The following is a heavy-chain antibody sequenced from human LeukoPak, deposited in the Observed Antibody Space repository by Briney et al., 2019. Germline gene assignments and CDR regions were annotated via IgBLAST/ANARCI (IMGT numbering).Heavy chain of an antibody. CDR1: GFTFSSYW. CDR3: VREGGVSGYYLREY. J-gene: IGHJ4*02. D-gene: IGHD5-12*01. Sequence: PGGSLRLSCAASGFTFSSYWMSWVRQAPGKGLEWVAHIYQGGSHEHYMDSVKARFIISRDNAKNSLSLQMDSLRAEDRAVYYCVREGGVSGYYLREYWGGGTLVSVPS. V-gene: IGHV3-7*01. CDR2: IYQGGSHE.